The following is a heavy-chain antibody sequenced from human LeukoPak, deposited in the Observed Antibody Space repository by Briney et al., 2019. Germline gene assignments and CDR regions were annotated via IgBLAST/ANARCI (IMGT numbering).Heavy chain of an antibody. J-gene: IGHJ4*02. CDR1: GDSISSYY. V-gene: IGHV4-59*01. CDR2: IYYSGTT. Sequence: SETLSLTCTVSGDSISSYYCSWIRQPPGKGLEWIGYIYYSGTTNYNPSLKSRVTIAVDTSKNQFSLKLSSVTATDTAVYYCARHSSLAHFDHWGQGSLVTVSS. CDR3: ARHSSLAHFDH.